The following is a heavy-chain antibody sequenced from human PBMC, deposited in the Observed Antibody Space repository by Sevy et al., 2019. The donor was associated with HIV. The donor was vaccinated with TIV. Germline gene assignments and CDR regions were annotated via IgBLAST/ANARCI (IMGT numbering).Heavy chain of an antibody. V-gene: IGHV3-23*01. CDR3: AKVLSVTFSYWYGLDV. CDR2: ISNNGDRT. Sequence: GGSLRLSCAASGFTFSNYAMNWVRQAPGKGLESISSISNNGDRTYYIDSVRGRFTISRDNSINMLYLQMHGLRAEDAATYYCAKVLSVTFSYWYGLDVWGQGTTVTVSS. CDR1: GFTFSNYA. D-gene: IGHD4-4*01. J-gene: IGHJ6*02.